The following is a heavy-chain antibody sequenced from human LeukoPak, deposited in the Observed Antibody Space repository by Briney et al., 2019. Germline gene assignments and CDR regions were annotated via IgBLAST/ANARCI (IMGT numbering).Heavy chain of an antibody. CDR2: ISSSSSYI. CDR3: AKDESRVRGIIRDAFDL. Sequence: GGSLRLSCAASGFTFSSYSMNWVRQAPGKGLEWVSSISSSSSYIYYADSVKGRFTISRDNAKNSLYLQMNSLRAEDTAVYYCAKDESRVRGIIRDAFDLWGQGTMVSVSS. V-gene: IGHV3-21*01. D-gene: IGHD3-10*01. CDR1: GFTFSSYS. J-gene: IGHJ3*01.